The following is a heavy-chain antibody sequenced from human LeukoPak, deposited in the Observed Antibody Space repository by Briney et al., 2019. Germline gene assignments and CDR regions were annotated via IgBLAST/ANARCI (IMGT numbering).Heavy chain of an antibody. J-gene: IGHJ3*02. CDR3: ARDKDDYVWGSYRGDAFDI. V-gene: IGHV1-2*04. D-gene: IGHD3-16*02. Sequence: ASVKVSCKASGYTFTGYYMHWVRQAPGQGLEWMGWINPNSGGTNYAQKFQGWVTMTRDTSISTAYMELSRLRSDDTAVYYCARDKDDYVWGSYRGDAFDIWGQGTMVTVSS. CDR2: INPNSGGT. CDR1: GYTFTGYY.